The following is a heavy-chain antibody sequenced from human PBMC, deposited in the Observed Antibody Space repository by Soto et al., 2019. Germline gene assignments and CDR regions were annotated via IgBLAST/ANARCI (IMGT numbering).Heavy chain of an antibody. CDR2: IIPIFGTA. CDR3: ARSQDSSGYWNSCFDP. CDR1: GCTFSTYT. J-gene: IGHJ5*02. V-gene: IGHV1-69*13. D-gene: IGHD3-22*01. Sequence: GGSVKVSCKSSGCTFSTYTLAWVRQAPGQGLEWVGGIIPIFGTANYPQKFKGRVTITADESTSTAYMELSSLRSEDTAVYYCARSQDSSGYWNSCFDPWGQGTLVTVSS.